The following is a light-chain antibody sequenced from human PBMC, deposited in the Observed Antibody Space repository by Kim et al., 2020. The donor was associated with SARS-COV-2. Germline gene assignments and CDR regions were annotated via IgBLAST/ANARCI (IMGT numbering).Light chain of an antibody. CDR3: QQYSKWPLT. CDR2: GAS. V-gene: IGKV3-15*01. Sequence: VSPGEKTTPSCRASQSISSNLAWYQQKPGQAPRLLISGASTRATGIPARVSGSGSGTEFTLTISSLQSEDFAVYYCQQYSKWPLTFGGGTKVEIK. CDR1: QSISSN. J-gene: IGKJ4*01.